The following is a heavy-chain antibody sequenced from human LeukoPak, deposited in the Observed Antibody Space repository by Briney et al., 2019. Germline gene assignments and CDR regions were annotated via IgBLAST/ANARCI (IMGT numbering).Heavy chain of an antibody. CDR1: GFTFSSYA. D-gene: IGHD2-2*02. CDR2: ISGSGGST. Sequence: PGGSLRLSCAASGFTFSSYAMSWVRQAPGKGLEWVSAISGSGGSTYYEDSVKGRFTISRDNSKNTLYLQMNSLRAEDTAVYYCANLRPIYLYFDPWGQGTLVTVSS. V-gene: IGHV3-23*01. J-gene: IGHJ5*02. CDR3: ANLRPIYLYFDP.